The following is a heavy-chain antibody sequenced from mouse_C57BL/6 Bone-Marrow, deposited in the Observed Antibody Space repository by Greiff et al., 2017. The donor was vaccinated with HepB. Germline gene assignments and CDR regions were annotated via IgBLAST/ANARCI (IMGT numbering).Heavy chain of an antibody. Sequence: QVQLQQPGAELVRPGTSVKLSCKASGYAFSNYWMNWVKQRPGQGLEWIGQIYPGDGDSNHNGKFKGKATLTADKSSSAAYMQLSSLTSEDSAVYFCARGARATGFDSWGQGTTLTVSS. CDR3: ARGARATGFDS. CDR1: GYAFSNYW. V-gene: IGHV1-80*01. CDR2: IYPGDGDS. D-gene: IGHD3-1*01. J-gene: IGHJ2*01.